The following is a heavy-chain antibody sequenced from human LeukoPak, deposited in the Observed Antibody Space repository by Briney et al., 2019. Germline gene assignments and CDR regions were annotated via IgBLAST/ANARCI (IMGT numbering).Heavy chain of an antibody. CDR2: INHSGRT. V-gene: IGHV4-34*01. Sequence: ASETLSLTCAVYGGPFSGDYWSWIRQPPGKGLEWIGEINHSGRTNCNPSLKSRVTISVDTSKNQFSLKLSSVTAADTAVYYCARGRLLWADGMDGWGQGTTVTVCS. CDR3: ARGRLLWADGMDG. CDR1: GGPFSGDY. J-gene: IGHJ6*02. D-gene: IGHD3-10*01.